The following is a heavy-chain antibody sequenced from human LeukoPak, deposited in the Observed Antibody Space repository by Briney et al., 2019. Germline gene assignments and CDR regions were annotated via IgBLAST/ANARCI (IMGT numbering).Heavy chain of an antibody. V-gene: IGHV3-30*02. Sequence: GGSLRLSCAASGFTFSSYGMHWGRQAPGKGLEWVAFIRYDGSNKYYADSVKGRFTISRDNSKNTLYLQMNSLRAEDTAVYYCAKDSYGDYRGAFDIWGQGTMVTVSS. CDR1: GFTFSSYG. CDR3: AKDSYGDYRGAFDI. J-gene: IGHJ3*02. D-gene: IGHD4-17*01. CDR2: IRYDGSNK.